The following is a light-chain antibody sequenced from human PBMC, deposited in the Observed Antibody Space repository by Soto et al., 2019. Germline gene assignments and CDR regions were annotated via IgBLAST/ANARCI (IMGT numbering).Light chain of an antibody. Sequence: QSALTQPASVSGSPGQSITISCTGTSSDVGGYNYVSWYQQHPGKAPKLMIYDVNNRPSGVSNRFSGSKSGDTASLTISGLQAEDEADYYCSSYTSTIPIVVFGGGPKLTVL. CDR2: DVN. CDR3: SSYTSTIPIVV. CDR1: SSDVGGYNY. V-gene: IGLV2-14*03. J-gene: IGLJ2*01.